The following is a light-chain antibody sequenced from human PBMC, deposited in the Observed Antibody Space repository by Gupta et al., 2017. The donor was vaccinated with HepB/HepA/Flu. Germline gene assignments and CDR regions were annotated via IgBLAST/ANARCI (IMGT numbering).Light chain of an antibody. J-gene: IGLJ2*01. CDR3: QAWDTNIDHVV. V-gene: IGLV3-21*03. CDR1: NIGTKT. Sequence: SSVLTQPPSVSVAPGRTARITCGGINIGTKTVHWYQQMPGQAPVLVVDEDEDRPSGIPERFSGYNSGTTATLTIXGXEAGDEXDYYCQAWDTNIDHVVFGGGTKMTVL. CDR2: EDE.